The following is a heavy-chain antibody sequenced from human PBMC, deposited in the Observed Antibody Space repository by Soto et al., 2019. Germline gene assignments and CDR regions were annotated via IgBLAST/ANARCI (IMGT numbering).Heavy chain of an antibody. CDR1: GFTFSIYG. CDR2: ISYDGSNK. Sequence: PGGSLRLSCAASGFTFSIYGMHWVRHAPGKGLEWVAVISYDGSNKYYADSVKGRFTIPRDNSKNTLYLQMNSLRAEDTAVYYCAKDSGSSWYGRFDYWGQGTLVTVSS. V-gene: IGHV3-30*18. J-gene: IGHJ4*02. D-gene: IGHD6-13*01. CDR3: AKDSGSSWYGRFDY.